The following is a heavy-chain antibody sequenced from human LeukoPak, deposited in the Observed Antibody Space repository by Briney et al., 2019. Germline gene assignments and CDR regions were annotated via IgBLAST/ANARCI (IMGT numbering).Heavy chain of an antibody. V-gene: IGHV1-18*04. J-gene: IGHJ4*02. Sequence: APVKVSCKASGYTFTTYGISWVRQAPGQGLEWMGWISAYNGNTNYAQKLQGRVTMTIDTSTSTAYMELRSLRSDDTALYYCARIYSYGNGVYYFDYWGQGTLVTVSS. CDR2: ISAYNGNT. D-gene: IGHD5-18*01. CDR1: GYTFTTYG. CDR3: ARIYSYGNGVYYFDY.